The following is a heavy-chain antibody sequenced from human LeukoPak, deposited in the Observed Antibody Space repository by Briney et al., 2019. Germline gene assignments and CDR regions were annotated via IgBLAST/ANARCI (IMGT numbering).Heavy chain of an antibody. V-gene: IGHV4-39*02. CDR2: IYYTGTT. D-gene: IGHD3-22*01. Sequence: PSETLSLACTVSGGSIRGSSYYWGWIRQPPGKGLEWIGNIYYTGTTYYTPSLKSRVTISVDTSKNHFSLRLRSVTAADTAVYFCARPRDDSTGYYLGYWGQGTLVTVSS. J-gene: IGHJ4*02. CDR3: ARPRDDSTGYYLGY. CDR1: GGSIRGSSYY.